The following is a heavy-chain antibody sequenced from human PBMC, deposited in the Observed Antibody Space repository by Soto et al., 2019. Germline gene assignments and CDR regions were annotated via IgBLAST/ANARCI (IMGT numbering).Heavy chain of an antibody. CDR1: GGAVSSGSYY. Sequence: QVQLQESGPGLVKPSENLSLTCTVSGGAVSSGSYYWSWIRQPPGKGLELIGYIYYSGSTNYNPSLKSRVTISVDTSKNQFSLKLSAVTAADKDVYYCAIDGGYSYGPRMDYWGQGTLVTVSS. D-gene: IGHD5-18*01. CDR2: IYYSGST. V-gene: IGHV4-61*01. J-gene: IGHJ4*02. CDR3: AIDGGYSYGPRMDY.